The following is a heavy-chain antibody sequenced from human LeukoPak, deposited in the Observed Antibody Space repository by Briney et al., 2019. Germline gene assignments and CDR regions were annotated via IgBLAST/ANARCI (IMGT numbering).Heavy chain of an antibody. CDR2: INPNSGGT. J-gene: IGHJ6*03. CDR3: ARADSPLLGAYSYGHQPMDV. D-gene: IGHD5-18*01. Sequence: GASVKVSCKASGYTFTGYYMHWVRQAPGQGLEWMGWINPNSGGTNYAQKFQGRVTMTRDTSISTAYMELRSLRSDDTAVYYCARADSPLLGAYSYGHQPMDVWGKGTTVTVSS. V-gene: IGHV1-2*02. CDR1: GYTFTGYY.